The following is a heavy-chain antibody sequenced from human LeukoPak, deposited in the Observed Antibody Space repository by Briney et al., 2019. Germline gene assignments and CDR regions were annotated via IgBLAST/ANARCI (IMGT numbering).Heavy chain of an antibody. CDR2: ICSGGST. J-gene: IGHJ3*02. CDR3: ARSWYNWNYVGAFDI. V-gene: IGHV3-66*01. D-gene: IGHD1-7*01. Sequence: GGSLRLSCAASGFTVSSNYMSWVRQAPGKGLEWVSVICSGGSTYYADSVKGRFTISRDNSKNTLYLQMNSLRAEDTAVYYCARSWYNWNYVGAFDIWGQGTMVTVSS. CDR1: GFTVSSNY.